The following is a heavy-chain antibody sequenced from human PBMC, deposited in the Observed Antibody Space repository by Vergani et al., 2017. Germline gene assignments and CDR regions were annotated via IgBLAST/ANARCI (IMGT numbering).Heavy chain of an antibody. J-gene: IGHJ6*03. Sequence: EVQLVESGGGLVQPGRSLRLSCAASGFTFDDYAMHWVRQAPGKGLELVSGISWNSGSVAYSDSVKGRFTIYTDNAKNSLYLQMNSLRAEDTALYYCEKAPYGNFYVYYRDVWGKGTTVTVSS. V-gene: IGHV3-9*01. D-gene: IGHD2-8*01. CDR1: GFTFDDYA. CDR2: ISWNSGSV. CDR3: EKAPYGNFYVYYRDV.